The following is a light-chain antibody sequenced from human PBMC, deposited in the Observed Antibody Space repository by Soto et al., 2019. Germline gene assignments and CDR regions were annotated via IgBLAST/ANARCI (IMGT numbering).Light chain of an antibody. V-gene: IGLV1-44*01. CDR2: SNV. CDR1: SSNIGSNT. CDR3: AAWDGSLNGWV. Sequence: QSVLTQAPSVSGTPGQRVTISCSGSSSNIGSNTVSWYQQVPGTAPKVLIYSNVQRPSGVPDRFSGFKSGTSASLAIGGLQSEDEADYYCAAWDGSLNGWVFGGGTKLTVL. J-gene: IGLJ3*02.